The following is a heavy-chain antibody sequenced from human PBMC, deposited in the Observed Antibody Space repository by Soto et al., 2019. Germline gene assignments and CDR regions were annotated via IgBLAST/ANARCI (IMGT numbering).Heavy chain of an antibody. D-gene: IGHD3-10*01. CDR2: IYPGDSDT. CDR1: GYSFTSYW. Sequence: GESLKISCKGSGYSFTSYWIGWVRQMPGKGLEWMGIIYPGDSDTRYSPSFQGQVTISADKSISTAYLQWSSLKASDTAMYYCARRLRVWYYGSGSYSEWYFDLWGRGTLVTVSS. J-gene: IGHJ2*01. V-gene: IGHV5-51*01. CDR3: ARRLRVWYYGSGSYSEWYFDL.